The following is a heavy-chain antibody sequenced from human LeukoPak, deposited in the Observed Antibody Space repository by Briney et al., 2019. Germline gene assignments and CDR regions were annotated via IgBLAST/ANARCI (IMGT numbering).Heavy chain of an antibody. J-gene: IGHJ4*02. CDR3: ARNQQLALYYFDY. V-gene: IGHV4-39*07. Sequence: SETLSLTRTVSGGSISSSSYYWGWIRQPPGKGLEWIGSIYYSGSTYYNPSLKSRVTISVDTSKNQFSLKLSSVTAADTAVYYCARNQQLALYYFDYWGQGTLVTVSS. D-gene: IGHD6-13*01. CDR1: GGSISSSSYY. CDR2: IYYSGST.